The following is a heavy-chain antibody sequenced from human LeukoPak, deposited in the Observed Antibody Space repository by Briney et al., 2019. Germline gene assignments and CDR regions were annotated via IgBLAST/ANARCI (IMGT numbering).Heavy chain of an antibody. CDR2: ITSYSGNT. V-gene: IGHV1-18*01. Sequence: GASVKVSCKASGYIITTYGISWMRQAPGQGLEWMGWITSYSGNTNYAHKFQGRVTMTTETSTNTAYMELRSLSSDGTAVFYCARVGCSGGSCHSPSVYWGQGTLVTVSS. J-gene: IGHJ1*01. D-gene: IGHD2-15*01. CDR3: ARVGCSGGSCHSPSVY. CDR1: GYIITTYG.